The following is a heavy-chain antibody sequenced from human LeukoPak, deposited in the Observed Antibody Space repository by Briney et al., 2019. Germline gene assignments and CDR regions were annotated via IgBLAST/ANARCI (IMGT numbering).Heavy chain of an antibody. J-gene: IGHJ5*02. V-gene: IGHV4-61*08. CDR3: ATTYCNSTSCSYSPNWLDP. Sequence: PSETLSLTCTVSGGSISSGDCYWSWIRQPPGKGLEWIGYIYYSGSTKYNPSLKSRVTISVDTSKNQFSLKVRSVTTADTAVYYCATTYCNSTSCSYSPNWLDPWGQGTLVTVSS. D-gene: IGHD2/OR15-2a*01. CDR1: GGSISSGDCY. CDR2: IYYSGST.